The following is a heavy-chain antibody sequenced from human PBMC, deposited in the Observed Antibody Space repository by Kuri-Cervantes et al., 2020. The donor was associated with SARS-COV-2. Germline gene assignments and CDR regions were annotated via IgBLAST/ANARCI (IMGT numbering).Heavy chain of an antibody. D-gene: IGHD3-22*01. V-gene: IGHV3-21*04. CDR2: ISSSSSYI. J-gene: IGHJ4*02. CDR3: ARAVGASDSF. Sequence: GGSLRLSCAASGFTFSSYSMNWVRQAPGKGLEWVSSISSSSSYIYYADSVKGRFTISRDNAKNSLYLQMNSLRVDDTALYYCARAVGASDSFWGQGTLVTVSS. CDR1: GFTFSSYS.